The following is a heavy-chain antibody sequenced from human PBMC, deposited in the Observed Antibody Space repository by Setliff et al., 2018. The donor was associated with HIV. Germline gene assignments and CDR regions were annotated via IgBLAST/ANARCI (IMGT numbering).Heavy chain of an antibody. V-gene: IGHV1-3*01. CDR1: GNTFTNHG. J-gene: IGHJ4*02. CDR3: ARAGIWNYYFDY. D-gene: IGHD1-7*01. Sequence: ASVKVSCKASGNTFTNHGIHWVRQAPGQRLEWMGWINAGNGKTRYSQKFQGRVTITRYTSASTAYMELSSLRSEDMAVYYCARAGIWNYYFDYWVQGTLVTVSS. CDR2: INAGNGKT.